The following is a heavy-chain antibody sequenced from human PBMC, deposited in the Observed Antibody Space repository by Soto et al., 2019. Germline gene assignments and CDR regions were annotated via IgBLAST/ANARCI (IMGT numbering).Heavy chain of an antibody. Sequence: GGSLRLSCAASGFTFSSYGMHWVRRAPGKGLEWVAVIWYDGSNKYYADSVKGRFTISRDNSKNTLYLQMNSLRAEDTAVYYCAREGCSGGSCYATAYFDYWGQGTLVTVSS. CDR1: GFTFSSYG. J-gene: IGHJ4*02. V-gene: IGHV3-33*01. CDR3: AREGCSGGSCYATAYFDY. CDR2: IWYDGSNK. D-gene: IGHD2-15*01.